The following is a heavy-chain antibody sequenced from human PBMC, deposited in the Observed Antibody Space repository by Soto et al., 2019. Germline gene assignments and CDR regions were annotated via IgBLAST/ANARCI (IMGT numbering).Heavy chain of an antibody. CDR3: GRRGYSSSWYSYYYYGMDV. Sequence: QVQLVQSGAEVKKPGASVKVSCKASGYTFTSYDINWVRQATGQGLEWMGWMNPNSGNTGYAQKFQGRVTMTRNTSISTAYMELSSLRSEDTAVYYCGRRGYSSSWYSYYYYGMDVWGQGTTVTVSS. J-gene: IGHJ6*02. D-gene: IGHD6-13*01. V-gene: IGHV1-8*01. CDR2: MNPNSGNT. CDR1: GYTFTSYD.